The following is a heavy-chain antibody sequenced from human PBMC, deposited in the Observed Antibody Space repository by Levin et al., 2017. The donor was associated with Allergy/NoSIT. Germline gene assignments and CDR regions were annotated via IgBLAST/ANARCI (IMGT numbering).Heavy chain of an antibody. CDR2: ISGSGGST. D-gene: IGHD6-13*01. V-gene: IGHV3-23*01. CDR3: AKVEQQLVYYYYYGMDV. CDR1: GFTFSSYA. Sequence: SGGSLRLSCAASGFTFSSYAMSWVRQAPGKGLEWVSAISGSGGSTYYADSVKGRFTISRDNSKNTLYLQMNSLRAEDTAVYYCAKVEQQLVYYYYYGMDVWGQGTTVTVSS. J-gene: IGHJ6*02.